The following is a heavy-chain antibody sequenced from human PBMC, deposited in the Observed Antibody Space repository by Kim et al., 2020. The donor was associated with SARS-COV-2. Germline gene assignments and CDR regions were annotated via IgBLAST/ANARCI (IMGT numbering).Heavy chain of an antibody. CDR1: GFTFTSSA. Sequence: AVKVSCKASGFTFTSSAVQWVRQARGQRIEWIGWIVVGRGNTNHAQKFQERVTMTRDMSTRTAYMELSSLRSEDTAVYYCAAESTMVRSDYYYYYGMDVWGQGTTVTVSS. CDR2: IVVGRGNT. J-gene: IGHJ6*02. V-gene: IGHV1-58*01. CDR3: AAESTMVRSDYYYYYGMDV. D-gene: IGHD3-10*01.